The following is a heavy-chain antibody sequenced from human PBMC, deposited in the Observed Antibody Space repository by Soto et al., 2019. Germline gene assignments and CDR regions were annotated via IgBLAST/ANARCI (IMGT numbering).Heavy chain of an antibody. D-gene: IGHD6-19*01. Sequence: PGGSLRLSCAASGFTFSSFGMHWVRQAPGKGLEWVAVISYDGSNKYYADSVKGRFTISRDNSKNTLYLQMSSLRAEDTAVYYCVKDGSSGWPYFYDMDVWGQGTTVTFSS. V-gene: IGHV3-30*18. J-gene: IGHJ6*02. CDR2: ISYDGSNK. CDR1: GFTFSSFG. CDR3: VKDGSSGWPYFYDMDV.